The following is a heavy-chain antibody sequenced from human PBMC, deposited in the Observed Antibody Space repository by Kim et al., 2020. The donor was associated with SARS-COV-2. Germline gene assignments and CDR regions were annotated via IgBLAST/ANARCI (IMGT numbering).Heavy chain of an antibody. D-gene: IGHD6-19*01. CDR2: IDPSDSYT. J-gene: IGHJ6*02. V-gene: IGHV5-10-1*01. CDR3: ARHHGEWLGNYYYYYGMDV. Sequence: GESLKISCKGSGYSFTSYWISWVRQMPGKGLEWMGRIDPSDSYTNYSPSFQGHVTISADKSISTAYLQWSSLKASDTAMYYCARHHGEWLGNYYYYYGMDVWGQGTTVTVSS. CDR1: GYSFTSYW.